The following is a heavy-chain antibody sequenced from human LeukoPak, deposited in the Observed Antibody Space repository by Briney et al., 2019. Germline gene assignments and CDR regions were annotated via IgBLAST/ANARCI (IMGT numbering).Heavy chain of an antibody. CDR1: GPTFSNYA. D-gene: IGHD2/OR15-2a*01. Sequence: GGSLRLSCAPSGPTFSNYAMSWVRHAPGKGLEWVSTLSGGGGTTYYADSVKGRFTISRDNSKSTLYLQMNSLRVEDTALYYCAKSSGYYATASYFDYCGQGTLVTVSS. CDR3: AKSSGYYATASYFDY. V-gene: IGHV3-23*01. CDR2: LSGGGGTT. J-gene: IGHJ4*02.